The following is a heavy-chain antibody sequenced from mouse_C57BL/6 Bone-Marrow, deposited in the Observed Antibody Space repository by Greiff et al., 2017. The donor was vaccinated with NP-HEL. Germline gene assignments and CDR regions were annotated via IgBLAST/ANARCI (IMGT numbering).Heavy chain of an antibody. V-gene: IGHV14-2*01. CDR2: IDPEAGET. CDR1: GFNIKDYY. D-gene: IGHD1-1*01. CDR3: SRECDGSSCWYFDV. Sequence: EVKLMESGAELVKPGASVKLSCTASGFNIKDYYMHWVKQRPEQGLEWIGRIDPEAGETKYAPKFPGKATITADTSSNTAYLQLSSLTSEDSAVDYCSRECDGSSCWYFDVWGTGTTVTVSS. J-gene: IGHJ1*03.